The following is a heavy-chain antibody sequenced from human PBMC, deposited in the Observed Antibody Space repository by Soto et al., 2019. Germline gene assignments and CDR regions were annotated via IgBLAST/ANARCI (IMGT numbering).Heavy chain of an antibody. Sequence: GGSLRLSCAASGFTFSDYYMSWIRQAPGKGLEWVSYISSSGSTIYYADSVKGRFTISRDNAKNSLYLQMNSLRAEDTAVYYCASTTMVRGVIIEDAFDIWGQGTMVTVSS. CDR2: ISSSGSTI. V-gene: IGHV3-11*01. D-gene: IGHD3-10*01. CDR3: ASTTMVRGVIIEDAFDI. CDR1: GFTFSDYY. J-gene: IGHJ3*02.